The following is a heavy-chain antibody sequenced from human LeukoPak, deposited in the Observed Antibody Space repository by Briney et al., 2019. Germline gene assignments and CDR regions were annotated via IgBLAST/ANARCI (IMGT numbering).Heavy chain of an antibody. CDR3: ARGGVGATWGCLDY. D-gene: IGHD1-26*01. CDR1: GLAFSAYK. Sequence: GGSMRLSCAASGLAFSAYKMHWVRQAPRKGLVWVSRISTDGYTTDYADFVQGRFTASRDNTKNTWSLEMNSLRAEDTAVYYCARGGVGATWGCLDYWGQGTLVTVSS. CDR2: ISTDGYTT. J-gene: IGHJ4*02. V-gene: IGHV3-74*01.